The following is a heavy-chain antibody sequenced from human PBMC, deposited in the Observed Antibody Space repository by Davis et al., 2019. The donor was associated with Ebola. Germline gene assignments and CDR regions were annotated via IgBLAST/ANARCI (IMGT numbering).Heavy chain of an antibody. CDR3: ARDRGYNYGLPDY. D-gene: IGHD5-18*01. V-gene: IGHV3-21*05. J-gene: IGHJ4*02. CDR1: GFTFSSYT. Sequence: GESLKISCSASGFTFSSYTMHWVRQAPGKGLEWVSYISSSSSYTNYADSVKGRFTISRDNSKNTLYLQMNSLRAEDTAVYYCARDRGYNYGLPDYWGQGTLVTVSS. CDR2: ISSSSSYT.